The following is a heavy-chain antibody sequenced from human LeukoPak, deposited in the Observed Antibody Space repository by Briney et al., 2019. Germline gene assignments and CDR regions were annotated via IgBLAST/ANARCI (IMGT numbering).Heavy chain of an antibody. CDR1: GFTFSSYW. CDR3: ASPRGYGYYFDY. D-gene: IGHD5-12*01. CDR2: IKQDGSEK. J-gene: IGHJ4*02. V-gene: IGHV3-7*01. Sequence: PGGSLRLSCAASGFTFSSYWMSWVRQAPGKGLEWVANIKQDGSEKYYADSVKGRFTISRDNAKNSLYLQMNSLRAEDTAVYYCASPRGYGYYFDYWGQGTLVTVSS.